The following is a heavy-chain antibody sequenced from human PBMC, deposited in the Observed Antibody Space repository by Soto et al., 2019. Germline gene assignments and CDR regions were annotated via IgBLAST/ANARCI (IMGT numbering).Heavy chain of an antibody. D-gene: IGHD6-13*01. CDR2: IYYSGST. Sequence: QLQLQESGPGLVKPSETLSLTCTVSGGSISSSSYYWGWIRQPPGKGLEWIGSIYYSGSTYYNPSLKSRVTISVDTSKNQFSLKLSSVTAADTAVYYCASRQAIAARFDYWGQGTLVTVSS. CDR1: GGSISSSSYY. J-gene: IGHJ4*02. V-gene: IGHV4-39*01. CDR3: ASRQAIAARFDY.